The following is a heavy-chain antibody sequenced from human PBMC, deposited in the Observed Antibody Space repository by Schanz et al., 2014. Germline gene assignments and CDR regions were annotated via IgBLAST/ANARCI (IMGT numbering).Heavy chain of an antibody. CDR2: ISYDGSKK. J-gene: IGHJ3*02. Sequence: QVQLAESGGGVVLPGRSLRLSCAASGFMFSSYGMHWVRQAPGKGLEWVGVISYDGSKKSYADSVKGRFTISRDNSKNTLYLQMNSLRPEDTAVYYGAKGRYGELSAFDIWGQGTMVTVSS. CDR1: GFMFSSYG. D-gene: IGHD3-10*01. V-gene: IGHV3-30*18. CDR3: AKGRYGELSAFDI.